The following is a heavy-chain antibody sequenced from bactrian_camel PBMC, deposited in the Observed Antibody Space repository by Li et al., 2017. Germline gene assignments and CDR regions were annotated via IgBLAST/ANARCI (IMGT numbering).Heavy chain of an antibody. Sequence: HVQLVESGGGSVQAGGSLRLSCAAAGYTSNSYCLGWFRQAPGKGLEWVSSIYSDGSEIYYADSVKGRFTISRGNAKNTLYLQMNSLKPEDTAVYYCATGLVPYCSGAYCYTQYKYWGQGTQVTVS. V-gene: IGHV3S6*01. D-gene: IGHD2*01. CDR1: GYTSNSYC. CDR3: ATGLVPYCSGAYCYTQYKY. CDR2: IYSDGSEI. J-gene: IGHJ4*01.